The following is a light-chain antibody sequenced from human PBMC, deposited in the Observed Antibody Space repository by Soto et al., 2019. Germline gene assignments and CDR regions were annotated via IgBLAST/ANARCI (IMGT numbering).Light chain of an antibody. CDR3: QNYYNAPET. J-gene: IGKJ1*01. V-gene: IGKV1-27*01. CDR2: AAS. Sequence: DLPMNQSPFPLFASLGDRGNINCPAGQGISSYLAWYQQRPGKVPKVLIYAASTLHSGVPSRFSGSGSGTDFTLTISNVQPEDVATYYCQNYYNAPETFGQGTKVDIK. CDR1: QGISSY.